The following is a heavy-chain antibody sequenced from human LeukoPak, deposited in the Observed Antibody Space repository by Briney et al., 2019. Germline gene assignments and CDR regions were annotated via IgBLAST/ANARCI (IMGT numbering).Heavy chain of an antibody. CDR1: GFTLSSYA. V-gene: IGHV3-23*01. CDR2: IRASGGST. CDR3: AKVMKGSERLTMVRGVIIKTAGLYYMDV. D-gene: IGHD3-10*01. J-gene: IGHJ6*03. Sequence: GGSLRLSCAASGFTLSSYAMSWVRQAPGKGLEWVSSIRASGGSTNYADSVKGRFTISRDNSKNTVYLKMNSLRAEDTAVYYCAKVMKGSERLTMVRGVIIKTAGLYYMDVWGKGTTVTVSS.